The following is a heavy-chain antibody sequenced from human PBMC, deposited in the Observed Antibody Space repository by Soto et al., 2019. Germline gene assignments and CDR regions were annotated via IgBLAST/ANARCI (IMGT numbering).Heavy chain of an antibody. CDR3: AHRLTVTTFNWFHP. Sequence: SGPTLVNPTQTLTLTCTFSGLSLSTSGVGVGWIRQPPGKALEWLALIYWDDDKRYSPSLKSRLTITKDTSKNQVVLTMTNMDHVDTATYYCAHRLTVTTFNWFHPWGQGTLVTVS. D-gene: IGHD4-17*01. CDR2: IYWDDDK. J-gene: IGHJ5*02. CDR1: GLSLSTSGVG. V-gene: IGHV2-5*02.